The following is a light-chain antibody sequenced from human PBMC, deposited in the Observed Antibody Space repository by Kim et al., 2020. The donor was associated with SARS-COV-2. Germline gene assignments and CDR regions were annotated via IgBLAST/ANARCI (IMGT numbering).Light chain of an antibody. J-gene: IGLJ2*01. CDR2: GKN. Sequence: VALGQTVRITCKGDSLRSYYASWYQQKPGQAPVLVIYGKNNRPSGIPDRFSGSSSGNTASLTITGAQAEDEADYYCNSRDSSGNLLFGGGTQLTVL. CDR1: SLRSYY. CDR3: NSRDSSGNLL. V-gene: IGLV3-19*01.